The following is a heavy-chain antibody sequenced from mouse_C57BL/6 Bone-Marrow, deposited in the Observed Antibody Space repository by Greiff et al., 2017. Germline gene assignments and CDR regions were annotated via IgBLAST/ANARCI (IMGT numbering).Heavy chain of an antibody. J-gene: IGHJ3*01. V-gene: IGHV1-52*01. CDR1: GYTFTSYW. D-gene: IGHD3-2*02. CDR3: ARGAQATSY. Sequence: QVQLQQPGAELVRPGSSVKLSCKASGYTFTSYWMHWVKQRPIQGLEWIGNIDPSDSETHYTQKFKDKATLTVDKSSSTAYMQLSSLTSEDAAVYYCARGAQATSYWGQGTLVTVSA. CDR2: IDPSDSET.